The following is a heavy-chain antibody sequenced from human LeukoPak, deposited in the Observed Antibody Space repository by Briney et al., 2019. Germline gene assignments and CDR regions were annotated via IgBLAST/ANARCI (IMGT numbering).Heavy chain of an antibody. J-gene: IGHJ5*02. Sequence: SETLSPTCTVSGGSISSSSSYWGWIRQPPGKGLEWIGNIFYSGTTYYNPSLKSRVTISLDTSKNQFSLRLSSVTAADTAFYYCVRLPTGYPNWFDPWGQGTLVTVSS. V-gene: IGHV4-39*01. D-gene: IGHD3-9*01. CDR1: GGSISSSSSY. CDR2: IFYSGTT. CDR3: VRLPTGYPNWFDP.